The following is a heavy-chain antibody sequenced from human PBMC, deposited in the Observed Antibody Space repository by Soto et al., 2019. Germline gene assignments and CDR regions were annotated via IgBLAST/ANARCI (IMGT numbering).Heavy chain of an antibody. D-gene: IGHD3-16*02. Sequence: QVQLQESGPGLVKPSQTLSLTCTVSGGSITSGGYYWSWIRQHPGKGLEWIGYIYYSGSTYYNPSLKSRVNISLDTSKNQFSLNLSSVTAADTATYYCARAVSLRLDNWGQGTLVTVSS. CDR3: ARAVSLRLDN. J-gene: IGHJ4*02. CDR2: IYYSGST. CDR1: GGSITSGGYY. V-gene: IGHV4-31*03.